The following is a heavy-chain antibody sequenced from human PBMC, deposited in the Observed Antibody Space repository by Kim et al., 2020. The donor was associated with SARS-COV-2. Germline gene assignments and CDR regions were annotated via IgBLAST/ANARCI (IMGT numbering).Heavy chain of an antibody. CDR1: GASISSSSYY. CDR2: IYYSGST. Sequence: SETLSLTCTVSGASISSSSYYWGWIRQPPGKGLEWIGSIYYSGSTYYNPSLKSRVTISVDTSKNQFSLKLSSVTAADTAVYYCARPIHYDFWSGYYTGHYGMDVWGQGTTVTVSS. D-gene: IGHD3-3*01. J-gene: IGHJ6*02. CDR3: ARPIHYDFWSGYYTGHYGMDV. V-gene: IGHV4-39*07.